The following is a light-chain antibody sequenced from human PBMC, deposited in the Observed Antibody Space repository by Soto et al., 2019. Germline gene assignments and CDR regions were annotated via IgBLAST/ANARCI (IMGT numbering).Light chain of an antibody. CDR2: AAS. J-gene: IGKJ4*01. V-gene: IGKV1-39*01. Sequence: DIQMTQSPSSLSASVGDRVTITCRASQTISNYLNWYQQKPGKAPKLLIYAASNLQSGVPSRFSGSASGTDFTLSISNLQPEDFATYFCQQSHTTPLTFGGGTKVDIK. CDR1: QTISNY. CDR3: QQSHTTPLT.